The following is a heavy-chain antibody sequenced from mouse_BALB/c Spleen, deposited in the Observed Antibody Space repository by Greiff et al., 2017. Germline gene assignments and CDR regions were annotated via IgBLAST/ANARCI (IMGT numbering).Heavy chain of an antibody. D-gene: IGHD2-3*01. Sequence: VQLQQSGAELVKPGASVKLSCTASGFNIKDTYMHWVKQRPEQGLEWIGAIDPETGGTAYNQKFKGKATLTADKSSSTAYMELRSLTSEDSAVYYCTRNGYYLFFDYWGQGTTLTVSS. J-gene: IGHJ2*01. CDR1: GFNIKDTY. V-gene: IGHV14-3*02. CDR3: TRNGYYLFFDY. CDR2: IDPETGGT.